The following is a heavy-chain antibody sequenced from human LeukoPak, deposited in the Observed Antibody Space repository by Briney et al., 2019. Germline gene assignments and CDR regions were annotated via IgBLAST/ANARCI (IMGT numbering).Heavy chain of an antibody. CDR2: IWYDGSNQ. V-gene: IGHV3-33*01. Sequence: GRSLRLSCAASGFTFSSYGMHWVRQAPGKGLEWVAGIWYDGSNQFYADSVKGRFTISRDNSKNTLYLQMNSLRAEDTAVYYCARAIAAAGLDYWGQGTLVTVSS. D-gene: IGHD6-13*01. CDR3: ARAIAAAGLDY. CDR1: GFTFSSYG. J-gene: IGHJ4*02.